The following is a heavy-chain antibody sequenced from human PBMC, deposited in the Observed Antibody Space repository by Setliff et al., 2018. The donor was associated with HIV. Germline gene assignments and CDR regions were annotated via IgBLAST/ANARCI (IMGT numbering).Heavy chain of an antibody. V-gene: IGHV4-34*01. CDR2: IYHNGIT. Sequence: SETLSLTCAVSGGSFSGYYWGWIRQPPGKGLEWIGSIYHNGITYYNPSLKSRVTISVDTSQNQFSLKLSSVTAADTAIYYCARRIYGNNPYFDYWSQGTLVTVSS. CDR3: ARRIYGNNPYFDY. D-gene: IGHD4-17*01. J-gene: IGHJ4*02. CDR1: GGSFSGYY.